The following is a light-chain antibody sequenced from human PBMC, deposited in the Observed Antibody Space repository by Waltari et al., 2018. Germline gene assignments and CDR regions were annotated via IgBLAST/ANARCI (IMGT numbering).Light chain of an antibody. V-gene: IGLV2-11*01. CDR3: CSYAGSFTGV. CDR1: NSDVGGYQY. J-gene: IGLJ1*01. Sequence: QSALTQPRSVSGSPGQSVTISCTGTNSDVGGYQYVSWYQQHPDTAPRLIIYDVYTRPAGVPSRFSGPQSANASSPTISGRQAEDEAEYYCCSYAGSFTGVFGTGTKVTVL. CDR2: DVY.